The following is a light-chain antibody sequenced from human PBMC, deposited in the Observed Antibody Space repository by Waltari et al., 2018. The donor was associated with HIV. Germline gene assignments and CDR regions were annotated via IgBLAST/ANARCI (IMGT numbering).Light chain of an antibody. CDR3: QQRSNWIT. J-gene: IGKJ5*01. CDR2: DAS. V-gene: IGKV3-11*01. CDR1: QSLSSY. Sequence: EIVLTQSPATVSLSPGERVTLSCRASQSLSSYLAWYQQKPGQAPRLLIYDASNRATGIPAKFSGSGSGTDFTLTISSLEPEDFAVYYCQQRSNWITFGQGTRLEIK.